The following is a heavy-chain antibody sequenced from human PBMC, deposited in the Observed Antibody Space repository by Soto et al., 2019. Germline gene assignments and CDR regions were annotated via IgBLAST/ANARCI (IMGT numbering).Heavy chain of an antibody. CDR1: GGTFSSYA. Sequence: GAAVKVFCKASGGTFSSYAISWVRQAPGQGLEWMGGIIPIFGTANYAQKFQGRVTITADESTSTAYMELSSLRSEDTAVYYCAGSDITVTTFQWFDPWGQGTLVNVSS. D-gene: IGHD4-4*01. CDR3: AGSDITVTTFQWFDP. CDR2: IIPIFGTA. V-gene: IGHV1-69*01. J-gene: IGHJ5*02.